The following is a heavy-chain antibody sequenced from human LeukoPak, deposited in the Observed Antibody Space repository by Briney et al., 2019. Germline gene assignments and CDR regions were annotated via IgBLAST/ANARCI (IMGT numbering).Heavy chain of an antibody. D-gene: IGHD1-26*01. CDR1: GFTFSRYA. CDR2: IFSDRSDK. Sequence: PGGSLRLSCVASGFTFSRYAMHWVRQAPGKGLEWVSDIFSDRSDKFYADSVRGRFTISRDDSKNTLYLQMNSLRAEDTAVYYCAKGRGWEASYYYYYMDVWGKGTTVTISS. CDR3: AKGRGWEASYYYYYMDV. J-gene: IGHJ6*03. V-gene: IGHV3-30*04.